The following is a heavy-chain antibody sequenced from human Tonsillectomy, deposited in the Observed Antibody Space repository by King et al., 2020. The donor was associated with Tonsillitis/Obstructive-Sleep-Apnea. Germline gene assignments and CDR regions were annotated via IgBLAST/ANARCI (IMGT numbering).Heavy chain of an antibody. CDR3: ARDLISAWVGLDC. CDR2: TYYRSQWYH. D-gene: IGHD6-19*01. CDR1: GDSVLSSSAA. J-gene: IGHJ4*02. Sequence: QLPQSGPGLVKSSQTLSLTCAISGDSVLSSSAAWNWIRQSPSRGLEWLGRTYYRSQWYHDYAISVRRRITINADTSKNQISLQLNSVTPEDTALYFCARDLISAWVGLDCWGQGTRVTVSS. V-gene: IGHV6-1*01.